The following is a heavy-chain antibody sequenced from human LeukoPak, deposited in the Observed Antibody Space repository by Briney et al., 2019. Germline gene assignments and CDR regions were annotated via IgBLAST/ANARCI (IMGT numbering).Heavy chain of an antibody. CDR1: GFTFSSYA. CDR2: ISGSGGST. V-gene: IGHV3-23*01. Sequence: GVLRLSCAASGFTFSSYAMSWVRQAPGKGLEWVSAISGSGGSTYYADSVKGRFTISRDNSKNTLYLQMNSLRAEDTAVYYCARGGRSSGWYYFDYWGQGTLVTVSS. D-gene: IGHD6-19*01. J-gene: IGHJ4*02. CDR3: ARGGRSSGWYYFDY.